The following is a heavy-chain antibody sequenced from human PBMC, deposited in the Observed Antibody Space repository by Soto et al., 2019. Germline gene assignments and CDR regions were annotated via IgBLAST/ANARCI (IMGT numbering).Heavy chain of an antibody. CDR1: GGSLSSGSYY. D-gene: IGHD6-19*01. Sequence: LQLQESGPGLVKPSETLTLTCTVSGGSLSSGSYYWGWIRQPPGKGLEWIGSIPYSGNTYYNPSLKTRVTLSVDASKNEFSLKLSSVTAADTAVYYCARPFAAQTVAGFDSWGQGTLVTVSS. J-gene: IGHJ4*02. CDR2: IPYSGNT. V-gene: IGHV4-39*01. CDR3: ARPFAAQTVAGFDS.